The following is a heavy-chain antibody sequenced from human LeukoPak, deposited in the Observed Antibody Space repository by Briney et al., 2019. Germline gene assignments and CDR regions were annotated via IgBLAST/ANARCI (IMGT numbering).Heavy chain of an antibody. CDR1: RYTFTTYA. CDR3: ARAPYDFLTGYSLNWFDP. D-gene: IGHD3-9*01. Sequence: ASVKVSCKASRYTFTTYAMHWVRQAPGQRLEWMGWINADSGDTKYSQRFQGRVTITRDTSAYTAYMELRSLISEDTAVYYCARAPYDFLTGYSLNWFDPWGQGTLVTVSS. CDR2: INADSGDT. V-gene: IGHV1-3*01. J-gene: IGHJ5*02.